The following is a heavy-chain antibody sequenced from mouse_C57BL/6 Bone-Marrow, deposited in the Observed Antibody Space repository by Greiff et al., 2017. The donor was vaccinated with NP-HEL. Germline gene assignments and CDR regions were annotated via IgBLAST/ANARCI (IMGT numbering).Heavy chain of an antibody. J-gene: IGHJ3*01. CDR2: ISYDGSN. CDR1: GYSITSGYY. Sequence: EVKLVESGPGLVKPSQSLSLTCSVTGYSITSGYYWNWIRQFPGNKLEWMGYISYDGSNNYNPSLKNRISITRDTSKNQFFLKLNSVTTEDTATYYCARETYYYGSSAWFAYWGQGTLVTVSA. CDR3: ARETYYYGSSAWFAY. D-gene: IGHD1-1*01. V-gene: IGHV3-6*01.